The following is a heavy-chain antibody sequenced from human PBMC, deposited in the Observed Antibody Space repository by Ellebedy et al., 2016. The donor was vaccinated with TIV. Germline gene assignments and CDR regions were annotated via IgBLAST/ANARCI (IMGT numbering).Heavy chain of an antibody. CDR1: GGTFSSYA. J-gene: IGHJ3*02. Sequence: SVKVSXXASGGTFSSYAISWVRQAPGQGLEWMGGIIPIFGTANYAQKFQGRVTITADESTSTAYMELSSLRSEDTAVYYCATQPGAVAGPEDAFDIWGQGTMVTVSS. D-gene: IGHD6-19*01. CDR3: ATQPGAVAGPEDAFDI. CDR2: IIPIFGTA. V-gene: IGHV1-69*13.